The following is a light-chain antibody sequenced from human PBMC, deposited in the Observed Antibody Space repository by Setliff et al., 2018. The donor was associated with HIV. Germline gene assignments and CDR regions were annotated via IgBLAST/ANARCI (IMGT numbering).Light chain of an antibody. Sequence: DIVMTQSPDSLAVSLGERATINCKSSQSVLYSSNNKNYLAWYQQRPGQPPKLLIYWASTRESGVPDRFSGSGSGTDFTLTINSLQTEDVALFYCQQYYSTPLTFGGGTKV. CDR2: WAS. CDR1: QSVLYSSNNKNY. CDR3: QQYYSTPLT. J-gene: IGKJ4*01. V-gene: IGKV4-1*01.